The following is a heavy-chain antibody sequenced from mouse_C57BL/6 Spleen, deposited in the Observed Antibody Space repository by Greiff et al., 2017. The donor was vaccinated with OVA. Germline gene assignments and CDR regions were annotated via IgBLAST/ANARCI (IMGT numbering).Heavy chain of an antibody. Sequence: QVQLKQPGAELVKPGASVKMSCKASGYTFTSYWITWVKQRPGQGLEWIGDIYPGSGSTNYNEKFKSKATLTVDTSSSTAYMQLSSLTSEDSAVYYSERWSGNYAMDYWGQGTSVTVSS. CDR2: IYPGSGST. J-gene: IGHJ4*01. D-gene: IGHD1-1*01. V-gene: IGHV1-55*01. CDR1: GYTFTSYW. CDR3: ERWSGNYAMDY.